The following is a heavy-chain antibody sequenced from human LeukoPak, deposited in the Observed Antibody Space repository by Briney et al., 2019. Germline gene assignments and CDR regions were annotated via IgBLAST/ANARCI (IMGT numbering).Heavy chain of an antibody. CDR1: GFTFSSYS. CDR2: ISSSSSYI. Sequence: GGSLRLSCAASGFTFSSYSMNWVRQAPGKGLEWVSSISSSSSYIYYADSVKGRFTISRDYAKNSLYLQMNSLRAEDTAVYYCAREFGVIPDYWGQGTLVTVSS. J-gene: IGHJ4*02. D-gene: IGHD3-16*01. V-gene: IGHV3-21*01. CDR3: AREFGVIPDY.